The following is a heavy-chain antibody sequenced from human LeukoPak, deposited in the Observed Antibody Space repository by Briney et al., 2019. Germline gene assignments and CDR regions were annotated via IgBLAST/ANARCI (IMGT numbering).Heavy chain of an antibody. CDR2: ISYDGSNK. CDR3: ARDNSSGYFDY. D-gene: IGHD3-22*01. J-gene: IGHJ4*02. Sequence: GGSLRLSCAASGFTFSSYAMHWVRQAPGKGLEWVAVISYDGSNKYYADPVKGRFTISRDNSKNTLYLQMNSLRAEDTAVYYCARDNSSGYFDYWGQGTLVTVSS. CDR1: GFTFSSYA. V-gene: IGHV3-30*04.